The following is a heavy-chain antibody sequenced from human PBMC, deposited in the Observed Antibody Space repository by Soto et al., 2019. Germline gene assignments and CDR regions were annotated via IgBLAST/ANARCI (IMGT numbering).Heavy chain of an antibody. CDR2: ISDRVDI. CDR1: GISITSSY. V-gene: IGHV4-59*08. Sequence: SETLSLTCTVSGISITSSYWNWFRQSPGKGLEWIGQISDRVDINYNPPLESRVAISTDTSKNQVSLTLTAVNAADTAVYFCARGRHWFGPWGQGTLVTVSS. CDR3: ARGRHWFGP. J-gene: IGHJ5*02.